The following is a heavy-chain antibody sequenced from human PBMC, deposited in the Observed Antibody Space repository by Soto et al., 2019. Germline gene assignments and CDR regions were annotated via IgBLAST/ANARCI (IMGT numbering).Heavy chain of an antibody. CDR2: INAGNGNT. CDR1: GFTFTTHA. J-gene: IGHJ4*02. D-gene: IGHD3-22*01. V-gene: IGHV1-3*01. Sequence: QVHLVQSGAEVKEPGASVKVSCKTSGFTFTTHAIHWLRQAPGQRFEWMGWINAGNGNTKYSQTFQDRITITRDTSANTAYMELSSLTFEVRAVYFCARRNSSGPIDHWGQGTLITVSS. CDR3: ARRNSSGPIDH.